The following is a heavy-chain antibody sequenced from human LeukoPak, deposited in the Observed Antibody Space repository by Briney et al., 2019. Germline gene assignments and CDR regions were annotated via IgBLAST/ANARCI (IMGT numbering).Heavy chain of an antibody. V-gene: IGHV3-53*05. CDR2: IYSGGST. J-gene: IGHJ3*02. Sequence: GGSLRLSCAASGFTVSSNYMSWVRQAPGKGLEWVSVIYSGGSTYYADSVKGRFTISRDNSKNTLYLQMNSLRAEDTAVYYCARDPRDGYSGGDIWGQGTMVTVSS. CDR3: ARDPRDGYSGGDI. D-gene: IGHD5-24*01. CDR1: GFTVSSNY.